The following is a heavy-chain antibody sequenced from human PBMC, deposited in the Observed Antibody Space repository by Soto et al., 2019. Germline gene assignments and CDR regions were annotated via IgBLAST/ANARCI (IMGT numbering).Heavy chain of an antibody. CDR1: GFSFSVYA. V-gene: IGHV3-23*01. CDR3: AKVRGWPPTFDY. Sequence: GGSLRLSWAASGFSFSVYAVTWARQAPGEGLEWVCTIGGRGETYYAHSVKGRFTISRDNYDNTPYLQMSGLRAEDTAVYYCAKVRGWPPTFDYWGQGTLVTVSS. D-gene: IGHD6-19*01. J-gene: IGHJ4*02. CDR2: IGGRGET.